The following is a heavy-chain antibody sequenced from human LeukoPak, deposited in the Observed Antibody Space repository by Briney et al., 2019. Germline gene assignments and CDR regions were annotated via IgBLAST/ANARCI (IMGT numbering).Heavy chain of an antibody. CDR3: ARVAAMAGIGWGDFDY. Sequence: ASVKVSCKASGYTFTGYYMHWVRQAPGQGLEWMGWINPNSGDTNYAQKFQGRVTMTRDTSISTAYMDLNRLTSDDTAVYYCARVAAMAGIGWGDFDYWGQGTLVTVSS. J-gene: IGHJ4*02. CDR2: INPNSGDT. V-gene: IGHV1-2*02. D-gene: IGHD6-19*01. CDR1: GYTFTGYY.